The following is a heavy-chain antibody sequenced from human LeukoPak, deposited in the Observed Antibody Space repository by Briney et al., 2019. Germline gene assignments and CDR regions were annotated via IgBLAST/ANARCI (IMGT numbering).Heavy chain of an antibody. Sequence: GGSLRLSCADSGCTFSSYAMHWVRQTPGKGLEWVAVISYDGSNKHYADSVKGRFTISRDNSKNTLYLQMNSLRAEDTAVYYCARGFPSIVVVVAATPDFDYWGQGTLVTVSS. J-gene: IGHJ4*02. CDR2: ISYDGSNK. CDR3: ARGFPSIVVVVAATPDFDY. CDR1: GCTFSSYA. V-gene: IGHV3-30*04. D-gene: IGHD2-15*01.